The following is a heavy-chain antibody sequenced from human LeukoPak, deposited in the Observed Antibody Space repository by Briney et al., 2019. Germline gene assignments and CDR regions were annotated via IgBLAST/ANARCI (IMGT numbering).Heavy chain of an antibody. CDR2: ISYDGSKK. V-gene: IGHV3-30*02. J-gene: IGHJ5*02. CDR1: GLIFSISD. Sequence: PGGSLRLSCAASGLIFSISDMHWVRQAPGKGLQWVAFISYDGSKKHCADSVQGRCTISRDNSNNTLSLQLNSLRPDDTAVFYCSQGLLSWGQGTLLTVAA. CDR3: SQGLLS.